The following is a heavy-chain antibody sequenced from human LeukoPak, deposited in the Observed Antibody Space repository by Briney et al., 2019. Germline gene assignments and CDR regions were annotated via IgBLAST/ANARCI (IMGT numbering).Heavy chain of an antibody. Sequence: SETLSLTCTVSGGSISSSSYYWGWIRQPPGKGLEWIGSIYYSGSTYYNPSLKSRVTISVDTSKNQFSLKLSSVTAADTAVYYCARALMITFGRGTFDYWGQGTLVTVSS. V-gene: IGHV4-39*01. J-gene: IGHJ4*02. CDR3: ARALMITFGRGTFDY. CDR2: IYYSGST. D-gene: IGHD3-16*01. CDR1: GGSISSSSYY.